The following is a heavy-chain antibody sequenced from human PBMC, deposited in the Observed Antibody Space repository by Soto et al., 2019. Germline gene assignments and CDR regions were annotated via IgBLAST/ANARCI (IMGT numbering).Heavy chain of an antibody. CDR2: IYYSGST. CDR1: GGSISSSSYY. CDR3: ARHVLIEDYFDY. Sequence: PSETLSLTCTVSGGSISSSSYYWGWIRQPPGKGLEWIGGIYYSGSTYYNPSLKSRVTISVDTSKNQFSLKLSSVTAADTAVYYCARHVLIEDYFDYWGQGTLVTVSS. J-gene: IGHJ4*02. V-gene: IGHV4-39*01.